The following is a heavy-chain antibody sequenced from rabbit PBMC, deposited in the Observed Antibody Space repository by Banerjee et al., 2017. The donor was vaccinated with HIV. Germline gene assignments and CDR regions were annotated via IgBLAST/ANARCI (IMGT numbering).Heavy chain of an antibody. CDR1: GFSWGSSGY. J-gene: IGHJ4*01. CDR2: IHAGSSGST. V-gene: IGHV1S40*01. D-gene: IGHD6-1*01. CDR3: ARDRDGGYGYAGMAL. Sequence: QSLEESGGDLVKPGASLTLTCTASGFSWGSSGYMFWVRQAPGKGLEWIACIHAGSSGSTHYASWAKGRFTISKTSSTTVTLQMTSPTAADTATYFCARDRDGGYGYAGMALWGPGTLVTVS.